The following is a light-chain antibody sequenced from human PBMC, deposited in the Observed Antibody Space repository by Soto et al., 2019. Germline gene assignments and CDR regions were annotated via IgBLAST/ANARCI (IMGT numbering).Light chain of an antibody. CDR2: EVT. V-gene: IGLV2-8*01. CDR1: SNDIGDYHY. Sequence: QSVLTQPPSASGSPGQSVTIPCTGTSNDIGDYHYVSWYQQHPGKAPKLMIYEVTQRPSVVPHRFSGSKSGNTASLTVSGLQPEDEADYYCTSYAGSDNPVLFGGGTKRTVL. J-gene: IGLJ2*01. CDR3: TSYAGSDNPVL.